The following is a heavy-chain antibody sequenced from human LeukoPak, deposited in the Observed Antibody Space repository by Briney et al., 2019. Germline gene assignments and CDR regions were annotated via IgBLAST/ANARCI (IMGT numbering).Heavy chain of an antibody. CDR2: ISGSGGST. D-gene: IGHD2-15*01. CDR3: AKDGFCGGGSCYSKVWFDP. CDR1: GGTFSSYA. V-gene: IGHV3-23*01. Sequence: SCKASGGTFSSYAMSWVRQAPGKGLEWVSAISGSGGSTYYADSVKGRFTISRDNSKNTLYLQMNSLRAEDTAVYYCAKDGFCGGGSCYSKVWFDPWGQGTLVTVSS. J-gene: IGHJ5*02.